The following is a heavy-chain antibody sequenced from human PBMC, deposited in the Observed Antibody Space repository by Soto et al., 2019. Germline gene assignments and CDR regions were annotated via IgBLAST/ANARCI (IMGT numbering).Heavy chain of an antibody. CDR2: ISYDGSNK. CDR1: GFTFSSYG. Sequence: QVQLVESGGGVVQPGRSLRLSCAASGFTFSSYGMHWVRQAPGKGLEWVAVISYDGSNKYYADSVKGRLTISRDNSKNTLYLQMNSLRAEDTDVYYCAKMDIVLVPSTYYGMEVWGQGTTVTVSS. D-gene: IGHD2-2*03. CDR3: AKMDIVLVPSTYYGMEV. J-gene: IGHJ6*02. V-gene: IGHV3-30*18.